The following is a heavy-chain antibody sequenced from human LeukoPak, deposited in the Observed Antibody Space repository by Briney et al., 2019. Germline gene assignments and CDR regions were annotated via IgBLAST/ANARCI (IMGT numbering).Heavy chain of an antibody. CDR2: INYSGST. Sequence: SETLSLTCTVSGGTISSYYWSWIRQPPGKGLEWIWYINYSGSTTNNPSPKSRVTVSVDKSRNKSSLKLSLVTAADTAVYYCARALAAAGGYSWFYPWGQGTLVTVSS. D-gene: IGHD6-13*01. CDR3: ARALAAAGGYSWFYP. J-gene: IGHJ5*02. V-gene: IGHV4-59*12. CDR1: GGTISSYY.